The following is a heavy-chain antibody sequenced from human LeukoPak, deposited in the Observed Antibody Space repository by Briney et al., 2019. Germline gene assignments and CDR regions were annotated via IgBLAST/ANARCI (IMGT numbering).Heavy chain of an antibody. D-gene: IGHD3-10*01. V-gene: IGHV3-74*01. CDR1: GFTFSSYW. J-gene: IGHJ2*01. Sequence: GGSLRLSCAASGFTFSSYWMHWVRQAPGKGLVWVSRINSDGSSTSYADSVKGRFTISRDNAKNSLYLQMNSLRAEDTALYYCAKDGPPMGSYYNPFDLWGRGTLVTVSS. CDR2: INSDGSST. CDR3: AKDGPPMGSYYNPFDL.